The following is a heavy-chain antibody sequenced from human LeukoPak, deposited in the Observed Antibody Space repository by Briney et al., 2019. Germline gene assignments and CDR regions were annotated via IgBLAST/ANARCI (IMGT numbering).Heavy chain of an antibody. D-gene: IGHD3-3*01. Sequence: EASVKVSCKASGYTFTFYDIQWVRQAPGQGLEWMGWISAYNGNTNYAQKLQGRVTMTTETFTSTAYMELSRLRSDDTAVYYCARTYYDFWSGYFWGQGTLVTVSS. CDR2: ISAYNGNT. CDR3: ARTYYDFWSGYF. CDR1: GYTFTFYD. V-gene: IGHV1-18*01. J-gene: IGHJ4*02.